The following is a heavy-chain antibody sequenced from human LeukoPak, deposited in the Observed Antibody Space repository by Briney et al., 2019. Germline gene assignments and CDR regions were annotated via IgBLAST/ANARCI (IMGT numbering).Heavy chain of an antibody. CDR2: IYYSGST. Sequence: PSQTLSLTCTVSGGSISSGGYYWSWIRQHPGKGLEWIGYIYYSGSTYYNPSLKSRVTISVDTSKNQFSLNLSSVTAADTAVYYCARWSGSVTARNYYYYRDVWGEGTTVTVSS. CDR3: ARWSGSVTARNYYYYRDV. D-gene: IGHD6-6*01. V-gene: IGHV4-31*03. CDR1: GGSISSGGYY. J-gene: IGHJ6*03.